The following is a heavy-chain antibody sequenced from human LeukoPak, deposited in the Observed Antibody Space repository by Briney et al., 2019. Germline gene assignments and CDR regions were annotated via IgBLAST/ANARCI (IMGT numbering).Heavy chain of an antibody. CDR1: GYTFTGYY. D-gene: IGHD5-24*01. Sequence: ASVKVSCKASGYTFTGYYMHWVRQAPGQGLEWMGWINPNSGGTNYAQKFRGRVTMTRDTSISTAYMELSRLRSDDTAVYYCARAIDGYTTPAYYWGQGTLVTVSS. V-gene: IGHV1-2*02. CDR3: ARAIDGYTTPAYY. J-gene: IGHJ4*02. CDR2: INPNSGGT.